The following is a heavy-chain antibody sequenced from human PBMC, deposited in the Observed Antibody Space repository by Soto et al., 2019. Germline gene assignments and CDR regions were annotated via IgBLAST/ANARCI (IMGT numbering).Heavy chain of an antibody. CDR2: STGPGGST. V-gene: IGHV3-23*01. CDR1: GFPFNNYA. Sequence: EVQLLESGGGLVQPGGSLRLSCAGSGFPFNNYAINWVRQGPGKGLEWVAASTGPGGSTYNEDSVKGRFTVSRDNSKKTVYLQMNSLRAEDTAVYYCARDQGGQSGNFIFDTWGQGTLVTVSS. D-gene: IGHD3-16*01. J-gene: IGHJ4*02. CDR3: ARDQGGQSGNFIFDT.